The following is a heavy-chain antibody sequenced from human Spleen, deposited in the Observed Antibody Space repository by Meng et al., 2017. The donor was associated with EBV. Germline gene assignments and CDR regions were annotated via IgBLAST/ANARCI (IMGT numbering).Heavy chain of an antibody. D-gene: IGHD3-22*01. V-gene: IGHV1-3*01. Sequence: VQLWQSGAEVMQPVASVKVSCKASGSTFTTYAMHWVRQAPGQRLEWMGWINADNGDTKYSQRFQGRVTITRDTSASTAYMELSSLRSEDTAVYYCARDLYDSSGSTFDYWGQGTLVTVSS. J-gene: IGHJ4*02. CDR3: ARDLYDSSGSTFDY. CDR1: GSTFTTYA. CDR2: INADNGDT.